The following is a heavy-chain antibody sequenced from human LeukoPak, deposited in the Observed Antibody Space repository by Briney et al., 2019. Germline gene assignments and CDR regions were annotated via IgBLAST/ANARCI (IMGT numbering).Heavy chain of an antibody. D-gene: IGHD3-10*01. J-gene: IGHJ5*02. CDR2: IYTDGSYT. CDR3: AKYYALGSSAWFDP. V-gene: IGHV3-74*01. CDR1: GFVFSSYW. Sequence: GGSLRLSCAASGFVFSSYWMHWVRHAPGKGLVWVSRIYTDGSYTNYADSVKGRFTISRDNAKNTLSLHMNSLRAEDMAVYYCAKYYALGSSAWFDPWGQGTLVTVSS.